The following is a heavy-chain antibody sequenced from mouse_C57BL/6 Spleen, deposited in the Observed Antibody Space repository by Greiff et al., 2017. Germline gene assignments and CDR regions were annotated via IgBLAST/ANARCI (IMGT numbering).Heavy chain of an antibody. V-gene: IGHV7-1*01. CDR2: SRNKANDYTT. D-gene: IGHD2-4*01. CDR3: ARDGIYYDYDGAWFAY. Sequence: EVHLVESGGGLVQSGRSLRLSCATSGFTFSDFYMEWVRQAPGKGLEWIAASRNKANDYTTEYSASVKGRFIVSRDTSQSILYLQMNALRAEDTAIYYCARDGIYYDYDGAWFAYWGQGTLVTVSA. CDR1: GFTFSDFY. J-gene: IGHJ3*01.